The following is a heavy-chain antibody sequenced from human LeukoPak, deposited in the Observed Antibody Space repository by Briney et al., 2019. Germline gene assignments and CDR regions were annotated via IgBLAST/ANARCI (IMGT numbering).Heavy chain of an antibody. CDR1: GYTLTELS. J-gene: IGHJ4*02. D-gene: IGHD4-17*01. V-gene: IGHV1-24*01. CDR3: ATGVSVTTSRTDY. CDR2: FDPEDGET. Sequence: VASVKVSCKVSGYTLTELSMHWVRQAPGKGLEWMGGFDPEDGETIYAQKFQGRVTMTEDTSTDTAYMELSSLRSEDTAVYYCATGVSVTTSRTDYWGQGTLVTVSS.